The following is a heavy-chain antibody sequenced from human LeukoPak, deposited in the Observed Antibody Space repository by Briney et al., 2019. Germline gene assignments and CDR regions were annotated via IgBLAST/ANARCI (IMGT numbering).Heavy chain of an antibody. CDR1: GGSISSISYY. D-gene: IGHD2-21*02. J-gene: IGHJ4*02. Sequence: PSETLSLTCTVTGGSISSISYYWGWIRQAPGKGLEWVSVIYSGGSTYYADSVKGRFTISRDNSKNTLYLQMNSLRAEDTAVYYCARDTPPYCGGDCYRRFDYWGQGTLVTVSS. V-gene: IGHV3-53*01. CDR2: IYSGGST. CDR3: ARDTPPYCGGDCYRRFDY.